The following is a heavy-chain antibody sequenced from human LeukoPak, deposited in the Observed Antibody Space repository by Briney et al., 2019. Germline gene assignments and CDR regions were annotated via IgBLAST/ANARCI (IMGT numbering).Heavy chain of an antibody. CDR3: AGGRAGGGGMDV. Sequence: SETLSLTCTVSGGSISSYYCSWIRQPPGKGLEWIGYIYFSGSTNYNPSLESRVTISVDTSKNQFSLKLSSVTAADTAVYYCAGGRAGGGGMDVWGQGTTVTVSS. CDR2: IYFSGST. J-gene: IGHJ6*02. V-gene: IGHV4-59*01. CDR1: GGSISSYY. D-gene: IGHD3-10*01.